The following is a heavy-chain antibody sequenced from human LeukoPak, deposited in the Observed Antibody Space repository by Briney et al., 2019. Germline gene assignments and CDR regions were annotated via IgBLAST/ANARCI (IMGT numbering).Heavy chain of an antibody. CDR2: ISGSGSST. J-gene: IGHJ4*02. CDR1: GFTFSSYA. CDR3: AKGDSSGYYYVLNYFDY. D-gene: IGHD3-22*01. Sequence: PGGSLRLSCAASGFTFSSYAMSWVRQAPGKGLEWVSAISGSGSSTYYADSVKGRFTISRDNSKNTLYLQMNSLRAEDTAVYYCAKGDSSGYYYVLNYFDYWGQGTLVTVSS. V-gene: IGHV3-23*01.